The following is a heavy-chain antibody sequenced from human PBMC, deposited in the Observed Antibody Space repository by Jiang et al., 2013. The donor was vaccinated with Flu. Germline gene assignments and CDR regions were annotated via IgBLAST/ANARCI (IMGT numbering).Heavy chain of an antibody. D-gene: IGHD3-16*02. CDR2: LNTDTGNP. CDR3: ARGGYLDD. Sequence: QSGSELKKPGASVNVSCKASGYIFSNYAMNWVRQAPGQGLEWMGWLNTDTGNPTYAQGFTGRFVFSMDASASTALLQISSLETEDSAIYYCARGGYLDDWGQGTPVTVSS. V-gene: IGHV7-4-1*02. J-gene: IGHJ4*02. CDR1: GYIFSNYA.